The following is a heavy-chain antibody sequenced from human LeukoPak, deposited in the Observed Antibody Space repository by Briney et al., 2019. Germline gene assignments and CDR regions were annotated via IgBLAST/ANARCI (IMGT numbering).Heavy chain of an antibody. J-gene: IGHJ5*02. CDR1: GGTFSSYA. Sequence: SVKVSCKASGGTFSSYAISWVRQAPGQGLEWMGGIIPIFGTANYAQKFQGRVTITADESTSTAYMELSSLRSEDTAVYYCARERGSYRNWFDPWGQGTLVTVSS. CDR2: IIPIFGTA. D-gene: IGHD1-26*01. V-gene: IGHV1-69*13. CDR3: ARERGSYRNWFDP.